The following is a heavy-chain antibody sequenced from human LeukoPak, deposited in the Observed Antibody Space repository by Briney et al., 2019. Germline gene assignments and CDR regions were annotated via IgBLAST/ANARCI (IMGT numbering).Heavy chain of an antibody. Sequence: PGGSLRLSCAASEFTFSDYYMSWIRQAPGKGLEWVSYISSSSTYTNYADSVKGRFTISRDNAKNSLYLQMNSLRAEDTAVYYCGRMVWNYVLFDYWGQGTLVTVSS. J-gene: IGHJ4*02. CDR2: ISSSSTYT. V-gene: IGHV3-11*06. CDR1: EFTFSDYY. CDR3: GRMVWNYVLFDY. D-gene: IGHD1-7*01.